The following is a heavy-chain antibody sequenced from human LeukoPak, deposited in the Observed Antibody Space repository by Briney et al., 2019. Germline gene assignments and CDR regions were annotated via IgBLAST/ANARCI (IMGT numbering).Heavy chain of an antibody. D-gene: IGHD3-10*01. Sequence: SETLSLTCTVSGGSISSSSHYWGWIRQPPGKGLEWIGSIYYSGSTYYNPSLKSRVTISVDTSKSQFSLKLSSVTAADTAVYYCARHKEVLLWFGELSGTWFDPWGQGTLVTVSS. V-gene: IGHV4-39*01. CDR3: ARHKEVLLWFGELSGTWFDP. CDR2: IYYSGST. J-gene: IGHJ5*02. CDR1: GGSISSSSHY.